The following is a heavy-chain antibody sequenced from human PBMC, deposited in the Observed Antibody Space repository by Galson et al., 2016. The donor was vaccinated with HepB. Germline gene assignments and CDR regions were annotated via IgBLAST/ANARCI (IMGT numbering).Heavy chain of an antibody. CDR1: GFTFGNYV. V-gene: IGHV3-23*01. J-gene: IGHJ4*02. CDR3: AKDPTIVGPTAEGY. D-gene: IGHD1-26*01. CDR2: ISGSGGST. Sequence: SLRLSCAASGFTFGNYVMSWVRQAPGKWLEWVSSISGSGGSTYYADSVKGRFTISRDNSKNTLYLQMNSLRAEDTALYYCAKDPTIVGPTAEGYWGQGTLVTVSS.